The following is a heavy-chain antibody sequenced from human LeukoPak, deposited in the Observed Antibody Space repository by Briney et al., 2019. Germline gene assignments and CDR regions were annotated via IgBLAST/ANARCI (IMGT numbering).Heavy chain of an antibody. V-gene: IGHV1-2*02. CDR3: ARGHYYDSSGYWY. Sequence: ASVKVSCKASGYTFTGYYMHWVRQAPGQGLEWMGWINPNSGGTNYAQKFQGRVTMTRDTSISTAYMELSRLRSDDTAVYYCARGHYYDSSGYWYWGQGTLVTVSS. CDR1: GYTFTGYY. J-gene: IGHJ4*02. D-gene: IGHD3-22*01. CDR2: INPNSGGT.